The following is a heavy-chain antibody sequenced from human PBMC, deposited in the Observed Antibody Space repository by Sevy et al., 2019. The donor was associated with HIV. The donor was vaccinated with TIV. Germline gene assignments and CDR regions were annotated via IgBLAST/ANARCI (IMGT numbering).Heavy chain of an antibody. D-gene: IGHD2-2*01. V-gene: IGHV4-34*01. Sequence: SETLSLTCAVYGGSFSGYYWSWIRQPPGKGLEWIGEINHSGSTNYNPSLKSRVTIYVETSRNQFSLKLSSVTAADTAVYYCTRHCSSTTCSHAFDIWGQGTMVTVSS. CDR1: GGSFSGYY. CDR2: INHSGST. CDR3: TRHCSSTTCSHAFDI. J-gene: IGHJ3*02.